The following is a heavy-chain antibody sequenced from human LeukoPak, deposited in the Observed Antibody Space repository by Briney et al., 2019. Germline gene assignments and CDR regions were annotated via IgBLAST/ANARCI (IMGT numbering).Heavy chain of an antibody. J-gene: IGHJ4*02. Sequence: GGSLRLSCAASGFTFSSYAMSWVRQAPGKGLEWVSATSGSGDDTYYADSVKGRFTISRDNSKNTLYLQLNSLRAEDTAVYYCAKEQGSYRIFDYWGQGTLVTVSS. CDR2: TSGSGDDT. D-gene: IGHD3-10*01. CDR3: AKEQGSYRIFDY. V-gene: IGHV3-23*01. CDR1: GFTFSSYA.